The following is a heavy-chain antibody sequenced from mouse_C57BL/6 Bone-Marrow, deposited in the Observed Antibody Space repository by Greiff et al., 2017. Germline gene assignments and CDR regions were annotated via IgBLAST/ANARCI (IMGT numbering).Heavy chain of an antibody. CDR1: GYTFTSYG. CDR2: IYPRSGNP. J-gene: IGHJ4*01. Sequence: VQLQESGAELARPGASVKLSCKASGYTFTSYGISWVKQRTGQGLEWIGEIYPRSGNPYYNEKFKGQATLTAAKSSSTAYMELRSLTSEDSAVYFCARGDYYGSSYYAMDYWGQGTSVTVSS. V-gene: IGHV1-81*01. D-gene: IGHD1-1*01. CDR3: ARGDYYGSSYYAMDY.